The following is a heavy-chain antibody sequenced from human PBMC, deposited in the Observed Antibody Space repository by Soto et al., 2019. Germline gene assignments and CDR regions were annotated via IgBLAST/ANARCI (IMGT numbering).Heavy chain of an antibody. D-gene: IGHD3-22*01. J-gene: IGHJ4*02. CDR1: SVSIDSSYW. CDR3: ARVAPYYYDGSAYYYPIDF. Sequence: PSETLSLTCDVSSVSIDSSYWWGWVRQPPGRDLEWLGDMSHGGSTNYNPSLKSRVTILLDKSKNQFSLKLSSVTAADTAVYYCARVAPYYYDGSAYYYPIDFWGQGTLVTVSS. CDR2: MSHGGST. V-gene: IGHV4-4*02.